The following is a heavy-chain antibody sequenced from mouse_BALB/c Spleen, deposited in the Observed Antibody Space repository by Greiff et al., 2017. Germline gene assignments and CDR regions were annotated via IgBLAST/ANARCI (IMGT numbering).Heavy chain of an antibody. CDR3: ARPYRYDGYFDY. CDR2: INPSNGRT. D-gene: IGHD2-14*01. Sequence: LQPGAELVKPGASVKLSCKASGYTFTSYWMHWVKQRPGQGLEWIGEINPSNGRTNYNEKFKSKATLTVDKSSSTAYMQLSSLTSEDSAVYYCARPYRYDGYFDYWGQGTTLTVSS. CDR1: GYTFTSYW. J-gene: IGHJ2*01. V-gene: IGHV1S81*02.